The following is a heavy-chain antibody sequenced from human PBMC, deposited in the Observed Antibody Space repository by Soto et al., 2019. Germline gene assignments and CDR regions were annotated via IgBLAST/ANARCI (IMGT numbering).Heavy chain of an antibody. CDR1: GFTFSSYG. Sequence: PGGSLRLSCAGSGFTFSSYGMHWVRQAPGKGLEWVAVISYDGSDKYYGDSVKGRFTISRDNSKNTLYLQMNSLRAEDTAVYYCARDPKYDSSGYFPPPFDYWGQGTLVXVSS. J-gene: IGHJ4*02. V-gene: IGHV3-30*03. CDR3: ARDPKYDSSGYFPPPFDY. D-gene: IGHD3-22*01. CDR2: ISYDGSDK.